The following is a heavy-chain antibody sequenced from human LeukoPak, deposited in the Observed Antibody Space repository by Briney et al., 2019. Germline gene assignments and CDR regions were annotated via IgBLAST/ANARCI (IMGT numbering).Heavy chain of an antibody. CDR1: GFTFSSYE. V-gene: IGHV3-48*03. D-gene: IGHD6-13*01. CDR2: ISSSGSTI. Sequence: GGSLRLSCAASGFTFSSYEMNWVRQAPGKGLEWVSYISSSGSTIYYADSVKGRFTISRDNAKNSLYLQMNSLRAEDTAVYYCARAGYSSSWYRGSYYYYGMDVWGQGTTVTVPS. J-gene: IGHJ6*02. CDR3: ARAGYSSSWYRGSYYYYGMDV.